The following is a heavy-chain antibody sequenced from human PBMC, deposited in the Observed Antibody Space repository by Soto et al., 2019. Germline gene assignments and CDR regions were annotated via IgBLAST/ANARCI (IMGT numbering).Heavy chain of an antibody. J-gene: IGHJ3*01. CDR2: TYYRSKWFH. CDR1: GDSVSSDITS. D-gene: IGHD3-10*01. V-gene: IGHV6-1*01. Sequence: QGQLQQSGPGLVKPSQTLSLTCAISGDSVSSDITSWNWIRQSPSRGLEWLGRTYYRSKWFHDYAASVKSRITINPDTYKNQFSLEVNSMTPEDTAVYYCARGNALDVWGQGTVVTVSS. CDR3: ARGNALDV.